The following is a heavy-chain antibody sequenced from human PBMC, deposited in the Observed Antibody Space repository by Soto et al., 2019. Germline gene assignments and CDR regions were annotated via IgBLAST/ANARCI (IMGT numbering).Heavy chain of an antibody. D-gene: IGHD3-10*01. CDR3: AHRRRGNMAFDY. Sequence: QITLKGSGPTLVKPTQTLTLTCTFSGFSLSTSGVAVGWIRQPPGKALEWLALIYWDDDKRYSPSLKSRLTTTTDTSKNQVVLTMTNMDPVDTATYYCAHRRRGNMAFDYWGQGTLVTVSS. V-gene: IGHV2-5*02. CDR2: IYWDDDK. CDR1: GFSLSTSGVA. J-gene: IGHJ4*02.